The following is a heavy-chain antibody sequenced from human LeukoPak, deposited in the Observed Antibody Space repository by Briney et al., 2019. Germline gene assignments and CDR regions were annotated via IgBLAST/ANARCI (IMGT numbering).Heavy chain of an antibody. Sequence: ASVKVSCKASGFTFTGYYMHWVRQAPGQGLEWMGWISAYNGNTNYAQKLQGRVTMTTDTSTSTAYMELRSLRSDDTAVYYCARDPATLSSSSWFDAFDIWGQGTMVTVSS. D-gene: IGHD6-13*01. J-gene: IGHJ3*02. CDR1: GFTFTGYY. CDR3: ARDPATLSSSSWFDAFDI. CDR2: ISAYNGNT. V-gene: IGHV1-18*04.